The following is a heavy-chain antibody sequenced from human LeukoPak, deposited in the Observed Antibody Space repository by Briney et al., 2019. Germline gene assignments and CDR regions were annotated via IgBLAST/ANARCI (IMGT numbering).Heavy chain of an antibody. CDR3: ARFTAGTGWFDR. V-gene: IGHV4-59*08. CDR2: IYYSGST. D-gene: IGHD6-19*01. CDR1: GGSISSYN. Sequence: PSETLSLTCTVSGGSISSYNWSWIRQPPGKGLEWVGYIYYSGSTNYNPSLKSRVTISVDPSKNQFSLKLSSVTGADTAVYYCARFTAGTGWFDRWGQGTLVTVSS. J-gene: IGHJ5*02.